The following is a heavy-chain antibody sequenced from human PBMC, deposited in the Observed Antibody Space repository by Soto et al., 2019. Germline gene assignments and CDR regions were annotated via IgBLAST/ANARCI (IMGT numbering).Heavy chain of an antibody. CDR2: IYHSGST. V-gene: IGHV4-30-2*01. CDR3: ARGSDSSSWWERFDY. Sequence: PSETLSLTCAVSGGSISSGGYSWSWIRQPPGKGLEWIGYIYHSGSTYYNPSLKSRVTISVDRSKNQFSLKLSSVTAADTAVYYCARGSDSSSWWERFDYWGQGTLVTVSS. D-gene: IGHD6-13*01. CDR1: GGSISSGGYS. J-gene: IGHJ4*02.